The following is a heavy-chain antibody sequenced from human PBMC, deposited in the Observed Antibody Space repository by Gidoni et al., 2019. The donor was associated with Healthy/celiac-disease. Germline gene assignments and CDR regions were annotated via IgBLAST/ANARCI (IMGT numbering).Heavy chain of an antibody. V-gene: IGHV3-23*01. CDR3: AKDWVKGIAAADLFDY. D-gene: IGHD6-13*01. CDR1: GFTVRSYA. J-gene: IGHJ4*02. CDR2: ISGSGGST. Sequence: EVQLLESGGGLVQPGGSLRLSCAASGFTVRSYAMSWVRQAPGKGLEWVSAISGSGGSTYYADSVKGRFTISRDNSKNTLYLQMNSLRAEDTAVYYCAKDWVKGIAAADLFDYWGQGTLVTVSS.